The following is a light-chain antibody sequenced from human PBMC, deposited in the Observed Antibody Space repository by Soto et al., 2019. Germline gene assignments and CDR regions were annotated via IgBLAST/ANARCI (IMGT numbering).Light chain of an antibody. CDR1: QTISSW. V-gene: IGKV1-5*03. CDR2: KAS. CDR3: QQYNSYSPWT. Sequence: DIQMTQSPSTLSGSVGDRVTITCRASQTISSWLAWYQQKPGKAPKLLIYKASSLESGVPSRFSGSGSGTEFTLTISSLHPDDFATYYCQQYNSYSPWTFGQGTKVDIK. J-gene: IGKJ1*01.